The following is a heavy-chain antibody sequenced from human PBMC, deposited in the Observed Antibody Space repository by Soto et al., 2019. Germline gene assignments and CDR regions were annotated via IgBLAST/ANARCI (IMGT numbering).Heavy chain of an antibody. V-gene: IGHV3-30-3*01. CDR2: ISYDGNDE. J-gene: IGHJ6*02. CDR3: AKDKYSGSGSYRYYYFYHGMDV. D-gene: IGHD3-10*01. CDR1: GFTFSDYP. Sequence: QVKLVESGGGVVQPGASLRLSCVASGFTFSDYPLHWVRRAPGKGLEWVAVISYDGNDESYSDSVKGRFTISRDNSKTTVYLQMSSLRAEDTAAYYCAKDKYSGSGSYRYYYFYHGMDVWGQGTTVTVSS.